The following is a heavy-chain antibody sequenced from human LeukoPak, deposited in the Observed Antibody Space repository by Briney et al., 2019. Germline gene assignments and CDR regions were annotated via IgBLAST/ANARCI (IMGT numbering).Heavy chain of an antibody. CDR1: GYTFTSFG. V-gene: IGHV1-18*01. D-gene: IGHD6-19*01. CDR3: ARVKMVSGWSESCGYFDY. CDR2: ISAYNGNT. Sequence: ASVKVSFKASGYTFTSFGISWVRQAPGQGLEWMGWISAYNGNTNYAQKLQGRVTMTTDTSTSTAYMELRSLRSDDTAVYYCARVKMVSGWSESCGYFDYWGQGTLVTVSS. J-gene: IGHJ4*02.